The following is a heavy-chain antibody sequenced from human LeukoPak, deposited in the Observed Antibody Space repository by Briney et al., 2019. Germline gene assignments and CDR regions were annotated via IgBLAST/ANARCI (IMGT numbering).Heavy chain of an antibody. D-gene: IGHD6-19*01. V-gene: IGHV3-23*01. CDR3: AKDITSIAVAAPGSDY. Sequence: PGGSLRLSCAASGFTFSSYAMSWVRQAPGKGLEWVSAISGSGGSTYYADPVKGRFTISRDNSKNTLYLQMNSLRAEETAVYYCAKDITSIAVAAPGSDYWGQGTLVTVSS. CDR2: ISGSGGST. CDR1: GFTFSSYA. J-gene: IGHJ4*02.